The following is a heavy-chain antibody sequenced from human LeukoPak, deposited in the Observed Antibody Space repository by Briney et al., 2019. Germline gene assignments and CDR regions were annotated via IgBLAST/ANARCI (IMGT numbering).Heavy chain of an antibody. D-gene: IGHD3-10*01. Sequence: SETLSLTCTVSGGSISSYYWSWIRQPAGKGLEWIGRIYTSGSTNYNPSLKSRVTMSVDTSKNQFSLKLSSVTAADTAMYYCARSRPRYYGSGSYPNYYYYYYMDVWGKGTTVTVSS. CDR3: ARSRPRYYGSGSYPNYYYYYYMDV. CDR1: GGSISSYY. J-gene: IGHJ6*03. V-gene: IGHV4-4*07. CDR2: IYTSGST.